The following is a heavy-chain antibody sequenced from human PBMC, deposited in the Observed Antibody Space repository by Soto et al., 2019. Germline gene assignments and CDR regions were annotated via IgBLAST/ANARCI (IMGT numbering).Heavy chain of an antibody. Sequence: GGSLSLSCAASGFTFSSYGMRWVRQAPGKGLEWVAVIWYDGSNKYYADSVKGRFTISRDNSKNTLYLQMNSLRAEDTAVYYCARVNGGSYYYYYYGMDVWGQGPTVTVSS. V-gene: IGHV3-33*01. D-gene: IGHD1-26*01. J-gene: IGHJ6*02. CDR1: GFTFSSYG. CDR2: IWYDGSNK. CDR3: ARVNGGSYYYYYYGMDV.